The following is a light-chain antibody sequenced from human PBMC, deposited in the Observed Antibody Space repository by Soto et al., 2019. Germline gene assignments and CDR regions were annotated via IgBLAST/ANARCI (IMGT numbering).Light chain of an antibody. CDR1: SSDVGSYDY. V-gene: IGLV2-11*01. CDR2: NVN. J-gene: IGLJ3*02. CDR3: CSYTSSATNWV. Sequence: QSALIQPPSVSGPPGQAVTISCTGTSSDVGSYDYVSWYQQHPGTVPKPMMYNVNTQPSGVPDRFSGSKSGKMASMTISGLQAEDEADYYWCSYTSSATNWVFGGGTQLPVL.